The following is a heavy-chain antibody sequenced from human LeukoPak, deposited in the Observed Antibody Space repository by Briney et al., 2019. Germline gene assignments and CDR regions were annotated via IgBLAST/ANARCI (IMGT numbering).Heavy chain of an antibody. D-gene: IGHD2-2*01. CDR1: GYTFTRYG. V-gene: IGHV1-18*01. CDR3: ARVPLPYCSSTSCYGEWFDP. J-gene: IGHJ5*02. CDR2: LSAYNGNT. Sequence: ASVKVSRKASGYTFTRYGISWVPQAPGQGLEWMGWLSAYNGNTNYAQKLQGRVTMTTDTSTSTAYMELRSLRSDDTAVYYCARVPLPYCSSTSCYGEWFDPWGQGTLVTVSS.